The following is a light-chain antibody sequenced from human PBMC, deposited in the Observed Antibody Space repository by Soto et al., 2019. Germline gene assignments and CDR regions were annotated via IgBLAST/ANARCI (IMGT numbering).Light chain of an antibody. J-gene: IGKJ1*01. CDR2: ATS. V-gene: IGKV1-39*01. CDR1: QSIASY. Sequence: DLQMNPSPSSLSASVGDRVTITFRASQSIASYLNWYQQKPGKAPRLLIFATSNLHSGVPSRFSGSGSGTHVTLSISSRQPDDPATYYCQQTRTVPPEWTFGQGTKVEI. CDR3: QQTRTVPPEWT.